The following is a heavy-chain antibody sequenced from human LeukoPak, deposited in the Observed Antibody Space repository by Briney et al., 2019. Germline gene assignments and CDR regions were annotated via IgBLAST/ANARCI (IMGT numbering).Heavy chain of an antibody. Sequence: PGGSLRLSCAASGFIVSSNYMNWVRQAPGKRLEWVSTVTSRGGTDYTGSVKGRFIISRDNSKNTPLLQMNSLRAEDTAVYYCATTRPYGTTWAGAFEDWGQGTPVTVSS. D-gene: IGHD6-19*01. CDR1: GFIVSSNY. J-gene: IGHJ4*01. V-gene: IGHV3-53*01. CDR3: ATTRPYGTTWAGAFED. CDR2: VTSRGGT.